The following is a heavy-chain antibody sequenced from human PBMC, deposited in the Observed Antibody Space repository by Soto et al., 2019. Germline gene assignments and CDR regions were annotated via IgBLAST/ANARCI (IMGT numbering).Heavy chain of an antibody. D-gene: IGHD6-6*01. CDR1: GFTFSSYD. CDR2: IGTAGDT. CDR3: ARGVGSSSSIGFDP. V-gene: IGHV3-13*01. Sequence: GGSLRLSCTASGFTFSSYDMHWVRQATGKGLEWVSAIGTAGDTYYPGSVKGRFTISRENAKNSLYLQMNSLRAGDTAVYYCARGVGSSSSIGFDPWGQGTLVTVSS. J-gene: IGHJ5*02.